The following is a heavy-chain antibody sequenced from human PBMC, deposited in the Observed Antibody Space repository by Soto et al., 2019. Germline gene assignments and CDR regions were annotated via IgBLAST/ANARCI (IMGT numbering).Heavy chain of an antibody. Sequence: GGSLRLSCAASGFTFSIYGMHWFRQAPGKGLEWVAVISYDGSNKYYADSVKGRFTISRDNSKNTLYLQMNSLRAEDTAVYYCATLGIAAAGRTSPFDPWGQGTLVTVSS. V-gene: IGHV3-30*03. CDR2: ISYDGSNK. CDR3: ATLGIAAAGRTSPFDP. J-gene: IGHJ5*02. CDR1: GFTFSIYG. D-gene: IGHD6-13*01.